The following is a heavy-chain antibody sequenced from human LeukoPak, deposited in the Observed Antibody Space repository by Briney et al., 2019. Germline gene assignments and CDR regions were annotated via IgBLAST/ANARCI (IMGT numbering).Heavy chain of an antibody. D-gene: IGHD1-26*01. J-gene: IGHJ4*02. CDR1: GFSFNSYW. Sequence: GGSLRLSCAASGFSFNSYWMHWVRQAPGKGLVWVSRTNEDGSFTNYADSVKGRFTISRDNAKNSLYLQMNSLRAEDTAVYYCARDQINSSGNKPPFDYWGRGTLVTVSS. V-gene: IGHV3-74*01. CDR2: TNEDGSFT. CDR3: ARDQINSSGNKPPFDY.